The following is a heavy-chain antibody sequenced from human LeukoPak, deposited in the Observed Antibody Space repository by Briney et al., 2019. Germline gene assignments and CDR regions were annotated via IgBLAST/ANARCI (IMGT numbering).Heavy chain of an antibody. CDR3: ARGRSRVEGFVSGWYLAS. CDR1: GYTFTGYY. V-gene: IGHV1-2*02. J-gene: IGHJ5*01. D-gene: IGHD6-19*01. Sequence: ASVKVSCKASGYTFTGYYMHWVRQAPGQGLEWMGWINPDSGGTYFAQKFQGRVTMTRDTSISTVNMELSSLRSDDTAIYYCARGRSRVEGFVSGWYLASRGQGFLVTVAS. CDR2: INPDSGGT.